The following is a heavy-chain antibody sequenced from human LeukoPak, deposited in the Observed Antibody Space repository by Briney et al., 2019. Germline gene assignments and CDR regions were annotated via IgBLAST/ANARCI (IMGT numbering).Heavy chain of an antibody. CDR1: GGSVSSGSYY. J-gene: IGHJ4*02. CDR2: IYYSGST. V-gene: IGHV4-61*01. Sequence: PSETLSLTCTVSGGSVSSGSYYWSWIRQPPGKGLEWIGYIYYSGSTNYNPSLKSRVTISVDTSKNQFSLKLSSVTAADTAVYYCARRGYGDSPFDYWGQGTLVTVSS. CDR3: ARRGYGDSPFDY. D-gene: IGHD4-17*01.